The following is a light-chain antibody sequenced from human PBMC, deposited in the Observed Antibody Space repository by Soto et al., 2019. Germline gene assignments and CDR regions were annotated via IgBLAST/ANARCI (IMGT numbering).Light chain of an antibody. CDR3: QQFYSTWT. J-gene: IGKJ1*01. CDR1: QSVLYSSNNKNY. V-gene: IGKV4-1*01. Sequence: DIVMTQSPDSLALALGEKATINCKSSQSVLYSSNNKNYLAWYQQKPGQPPKLLFYWASTRESGVPDRFFGSGSGTDFTLTISSLQAEDVAVYYCQQFYSTWTFGQGTKVDIK. CDR2: WAS.